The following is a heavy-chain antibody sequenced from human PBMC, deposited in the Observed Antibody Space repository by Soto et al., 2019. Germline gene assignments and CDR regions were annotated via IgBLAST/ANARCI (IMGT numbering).Heavy chain of an antibody. Sequence: PSETLSLTCTVSGDSVSSSSYYWSWIRQPPGKGLEWIGYIYYSGSTNYNPSLKSRVTISVDTSKNQFSLKLSSVTAADTAVYYCARSRGYSYDPLNHFDYWGQGTLVTVSS. J-gene: IGHJ4*02. CDR1: GDSVSSSSYY. CDR3: ARSRGYSYDPLNHFDY. CDR2: IYYSGST. D-gene: IGHD5-18*01. V-gene: IGHV4-61*01.